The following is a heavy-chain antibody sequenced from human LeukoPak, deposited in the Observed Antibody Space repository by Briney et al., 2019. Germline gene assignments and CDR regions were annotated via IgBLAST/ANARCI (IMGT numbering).Heavy chain of an antibody. D-gene: IGHD3-3*01. V-gene: IGHV3-21*01. J-gene: IGHJ4*02. CDR3: AKGPGGYYWDFDY. CDR1: GFTFSSYS. CDR2: ISSSSSYI. Sequence: PGGSLRLSCAASGFTFSSYSMNWVRQAPGKGLEWVSSISSSSSYIYYADSVKGRFTISRDNAKNSLYLQMNSLRAEDTAVYYCAKGPGGYYWDFDYWGQGTLVTVSS.